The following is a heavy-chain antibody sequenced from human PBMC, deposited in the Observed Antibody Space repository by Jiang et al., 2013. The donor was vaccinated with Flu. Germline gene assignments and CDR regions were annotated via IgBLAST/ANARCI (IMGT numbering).Heavy chain of an antibody. V-gene: IGHV4-61*01. D-gene: IGHD5-18*01. CDR1: GGSVSSGSYY. CDR2: IYYSGST. Sequence: GSGLVKPSETLSLTCTVSGGSVSSGSYYWSWIRQPPGKGLEWIGYIYYSGSTNYNPSLKSRVTISVDTSKNQFSLKLSSVTAADTAVYYCALLTMVTSPYYFDYWGQGTLVTVSS. J-gene: IGHJ4*02. CDR3: ALLTMVTSPYYFDY.